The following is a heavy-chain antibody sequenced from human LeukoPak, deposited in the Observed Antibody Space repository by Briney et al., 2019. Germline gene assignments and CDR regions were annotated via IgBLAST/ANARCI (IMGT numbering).Heavy chain of an antibody. CDR3: ASRHGSGSYLRVSYYMDV. Sequence: GGSLRLSCAASGFTFSSYSMNWVRQAPGKGLEWVSYISSSSSPIYYADSVKGRFTISRDNAKNSLYLQMNSLRAEDTAVYSCASRHGSGSYLRVSYYMDVWGKGTTVTVSS. CDR2: ISSSSSPI. D-gene: IGHD3-10*01. J-gene: IGHJ6*03. V-gene: IGHV3-48*01. CDR1: GFTFSSYS.